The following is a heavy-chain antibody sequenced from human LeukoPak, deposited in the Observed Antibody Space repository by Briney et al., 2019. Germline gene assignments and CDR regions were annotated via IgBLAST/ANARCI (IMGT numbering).Heavy chain of an antibody. CDR3: ARGDYDLSGSYPYGMDV. Sequence: PGGSLRLSCAAPGFTFNSYTMHWVRQAPGKGLEWVAVMSSDGNKKFYAEYVKGRFTISRDNSENTLYLEMNSLRGEDTAVYYCARGDYDLSGSYPYGMDVWGQGTTVTVSS. CDR2: MSSDGNKK. CDR1: GFTFNSYT. J-gene: IGHJ6*02. V-gene: IGHV3-30-3*01. D-gene: IGHD3-10*01.